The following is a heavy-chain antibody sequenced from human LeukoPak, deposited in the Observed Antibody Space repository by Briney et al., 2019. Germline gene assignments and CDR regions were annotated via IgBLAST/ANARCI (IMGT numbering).Heavy chain of an antibody. CDR2: INHSGST. J-gene: IGHJ4*02. V-gene: IGHV4-38-2*02. CDR1: GYSISSGYY. D-gene: IGHD3-16*02. Sequence: PSETLSLTCTVSGYSISSGYYWSWIRQPPGKGLEWIGEINHSGSTNYNPSLKSRVTISVDTSKNQFSLKLSSVTAADTAVYYCARRIYVWGSYRWKPFDYWGQGTLVTVSS. CDR3: ARRIYVWGSYRWKPFDY.